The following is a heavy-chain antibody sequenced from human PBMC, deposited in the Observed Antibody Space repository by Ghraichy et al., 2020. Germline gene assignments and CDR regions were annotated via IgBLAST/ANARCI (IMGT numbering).Heavy chain of an antibody. CDR3: ARVKDYFFDY. CDR2: IYHSGST. V-gene: IGHV4-38-2*02. J-gene: IGHJ4*02. CDR1: GYSISSGYY. D-gene: IGHD3/OR15-3a*01. Sequence: SETLSLTCTVSGYSISSGYYWGWIRPPPGKGLEWIGSIYHSGSTYYNPSLKSRVTISVDTSKNQFSLKMSSVTAADTAVYYCARVKDYFFDYWGQGTLVTVSS.